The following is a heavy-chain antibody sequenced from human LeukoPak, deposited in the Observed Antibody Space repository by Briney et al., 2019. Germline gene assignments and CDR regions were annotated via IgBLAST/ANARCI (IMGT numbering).Heavy chain of an antibody. V-gene: IGHV3-33*08. D-gene: IGHD1-26*01. CDR1: GFTFSVYW. J-gene: IGHJ4*02. Sequence: QPGGSLRLSCAASGFTFSVYWMHWVRQAPGKGLEWVAVIWYDGSNKYYADSVKGRFTISRDNSKNTLSLQINSLRAEDTAVYFCARDRSSGSFYGAFGYWGQGTLVTVSS. CDR3: ARDRSSGSFYGAFGY. CDR2: IWYDGSNK.